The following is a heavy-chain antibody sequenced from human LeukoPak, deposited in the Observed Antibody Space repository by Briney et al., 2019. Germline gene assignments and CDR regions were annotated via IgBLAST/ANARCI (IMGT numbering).Heavy chain of an antibody. Sequence: PGGSLRLSCAASGFTFSSYAMSWVRQAPGKGLEWVSAISGSGGSTYYADSVKGRFTISRDNSKNTLYLQMNSLRAEDTAVYYCARAYYDFWSGYSPLVYWGQGTLVTVSS. CDR2: ISGSGGST. CDR3: ARAYYDFWSGYSPLVY. CDR1: GFTFSSYA. V-gene: IGHV3-23*01. J-gene: IGHJ4*02. D-gene: IGHD3-3*01.